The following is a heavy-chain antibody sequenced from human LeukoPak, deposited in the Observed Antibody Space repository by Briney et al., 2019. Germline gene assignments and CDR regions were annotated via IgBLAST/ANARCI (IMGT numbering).Heavy chain of an antibody. CDR3: AGFRWTTTSVDY. J-gene: IGHJ4*02. CDR2: IKQDGSDK. D-gene: IGHD4-17*01. Sequence: GSLRLSCAASGFTFSNYWMSWVRQTPGKGLEWVASIKQDGSDKYYVDSVKGRCTISRDNAKKSLYLQMNSLRAEDTAVYYCAGFRWTTTSVDYWGQGTLVTVSS. V-gene: IGHV3-7*01. CDR1: GFTFSNYW.